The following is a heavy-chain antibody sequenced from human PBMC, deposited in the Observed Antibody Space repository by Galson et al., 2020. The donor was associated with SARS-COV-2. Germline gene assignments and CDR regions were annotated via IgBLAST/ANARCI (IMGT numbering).Heavy chain of an antibody. CDR3: ARDPAPLYGDNYYYGMDV. V-gene: IGHV4-59*01. Sequence: ETSETLSLTCSVSDGPISSYYWSWIRQPPGKGLEWIGYISYSGSANYNPSLGSRVTISVDLSKNQFSLKVTSVTAADTAVYYCARDPAPLYGDNYYYGMDVWGRGTTVPVSS. CDR1: DGPISSYY. CDR2: ISYSGSA. J-gene: IGHJ6*02. D-gene: IGHD4-17*01.